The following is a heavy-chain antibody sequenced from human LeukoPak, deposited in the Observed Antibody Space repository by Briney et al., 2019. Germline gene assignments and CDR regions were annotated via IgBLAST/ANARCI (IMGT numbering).Heavy chain of an antibody. V-gene: IGHV1-46*01. CDR1: GYTFTSYY. CDR3: ATTSDEDYVVPALYGMDV. CDR2: INPSGGST. Sequence: ASVKVSCKASGYTFTSYYMHWVRQAPGQGLEWMGIINPSGGSTSYAQKFQGRVTMTRDMSTSTVYMELSSLRSEDTAVYYCATTSDEDYVVPALYGMDVWGQGTTVTVSS. D-gene: IGHD2-2*01. J-gene: IGHJ6*02.